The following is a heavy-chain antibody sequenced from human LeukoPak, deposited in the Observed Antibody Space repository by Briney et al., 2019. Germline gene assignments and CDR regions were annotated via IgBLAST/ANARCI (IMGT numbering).Heavy chain of an antibody. Sequence: PSETLPLTCAVYGGSFSGYYWSWIRQPPGKGLEWIGEINHSGSTNYNPSLKSRVTISVDTSKNQFSLKLSSVTAADTAVYYCARTVLLLFDYWGQGTLVTVSS. CDR3: ARTVLLLFDY. V-gene: IGHV4-34*01. CDR2: INHSGST. J-gene: IGHJ4*02. CDR1: GGSFSGYY. D-gene: IGHD3-10*01.